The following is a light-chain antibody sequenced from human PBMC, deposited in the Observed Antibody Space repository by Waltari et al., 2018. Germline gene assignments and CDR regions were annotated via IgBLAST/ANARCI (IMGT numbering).Light chain of an antibody. CDR2: GSF. CDR3: QQSYKTPWT. Sequence: DIQMTQSPSSLSASVGYRVTITCRASQSISTYLNWYQQKPGKAPKLLIYGSFSLQSGVPSRFSGSGAGTEFTLTISSLQPEDFTTYICQQSYKTPWTFGQGTKVEIK. CDR1: QSISTY. J-gene: IGKJ1*01. V-gene: IGKV1-39*01.